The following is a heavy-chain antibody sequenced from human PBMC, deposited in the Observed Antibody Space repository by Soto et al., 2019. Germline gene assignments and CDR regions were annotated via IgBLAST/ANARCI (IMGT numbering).Heavy chain of an antibody. CDR2: ISSSSSTI. V-gene: IGHV3-48*02. J-gene: IGHJ6*02. Sequence: GGSLRLSCAASGFTFSSYSMNWVRQAPGKGLEWVSYISSSSSTIYYADSVKGRFTISRDNAKNSLYLQMNSLRDEDTAVYYCARVTEWLLQYYYYGMDVWGQGTTVTVSS. CDR3: ARVTEWLLQYYYYGMDV. CDR1: GFTFSSYS. D-gene: IGHD3-3*01.